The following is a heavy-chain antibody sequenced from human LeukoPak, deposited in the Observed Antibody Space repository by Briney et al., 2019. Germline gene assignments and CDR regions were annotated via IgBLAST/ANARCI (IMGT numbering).Heavy chain of an antibody. CDR1: DFTFPNYA. CDR2: IGGSGSNT. CDR3: GPDPNGDYVGAFEF. V-gene: IGHV3-23*01. D-gene: IGHD4-17*01. Sequence: GGSLRLSCVASDFTFPNYAMTWVRLAPGKGLEWVSSIGGSGSNTNYADSVRGRFTVSRDNSKNTLYLQMNSLRAEDTAVYYCGPDPNGDYVGAFEFWGQGTLVSVSS. J-gene: IGHJ3*01.